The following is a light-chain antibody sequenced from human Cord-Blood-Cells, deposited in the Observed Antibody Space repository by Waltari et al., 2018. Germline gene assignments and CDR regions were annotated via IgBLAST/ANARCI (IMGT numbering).Light chain of an antibody. CDR2: GNS. CDR1: SPNLGAGHA. CDR3: QSYDSSLSGWV. J-gene: IGLJ3*02. V-gene: IGLV1-40*01. Sequence: QSVLMQPPSLSGAPGTRVSIACTGCSPNLGAGHAVSYYQQLPGTAPKLLIYGNSNRPSGVPDRFSGYKSGTSASLAITGLQAEDEADYYCQSYDSSLSGWVFGGGTKLTVL.